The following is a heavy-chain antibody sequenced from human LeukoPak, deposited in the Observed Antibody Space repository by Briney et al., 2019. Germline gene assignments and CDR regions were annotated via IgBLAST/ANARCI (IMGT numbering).Heavy chain of an antibody. V-gene: IGHV4-34*01. Sequence: SETLSPTCAVYGGSFSPYYWSWIRQPPGKGLEWIGEINHSGSTNYNPSLKSRVTISVDTSKNQFSLRLSSVTAADTAVYHCARGGFYCGGDCYVDYWGQGTLVTVSS. D-gene: IGHD2-21*02. J-gene: IGHJ4*02. CDR3: ARGGFYCGGDCYVDY. CDR2: INHSGST. CDR1: GGSFSPYY.